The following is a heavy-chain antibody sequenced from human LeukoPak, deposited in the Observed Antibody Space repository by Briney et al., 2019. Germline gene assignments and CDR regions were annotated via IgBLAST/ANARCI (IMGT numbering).Heavy chain of an antibody. CDR1: GFTFSSYS. CDR3: AREPYYHDSSGYVSDY. J-gene: IGHJ4*02. D-gene: IGHD3-22*01. V-gene: IGHV3-21*04. CDR2: ISSSGSFI. Sequence: GGSLRLSCAASGFTFSSYSMNWVRQAPGKGLEWVSSISSSGSFIYYADSVKGRFTISRDNAKNSLYLQMNGLRAEDTAVYYCAREPYYHDSSGYVSDYWGQGTLVTVSS.